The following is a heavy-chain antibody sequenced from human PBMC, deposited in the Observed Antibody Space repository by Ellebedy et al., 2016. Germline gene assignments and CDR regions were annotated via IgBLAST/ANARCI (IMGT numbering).Heavy chain of an antibody. V-gene: IGHV3-9*01. CDR1: GFTFDDYA. CDR3: AKDQGLGSGETMEY. J-gene: IGHJ4*02. CDR2: ISWNSGSI. Sequence: SLKISXAASGFTFDDYAMHWVRQAPGKGLEWVSGISWNSGSIGYADSVKGRFTISRDNAKNSLYLQMNSLRAEDTALYYCAKDQGLGSGETMEYWGQGTLVTVSS. D-gene: IGHD3/OR15-3a*01.